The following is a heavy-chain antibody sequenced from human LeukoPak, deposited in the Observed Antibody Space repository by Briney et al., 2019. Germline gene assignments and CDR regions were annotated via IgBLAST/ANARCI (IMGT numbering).Heavy chain of an antibody. CDR3: ARAFVVVVAAAFDI. CDR1: GGTFSSYA. CDR2: IIPIFGTA. D-gene: IGHD2-15*01. Sequence: SVKVSCKASGGTFSSYAISWVRQAPGQGLEWMGGIIPIFGTANYAQKFQGRVTITTDESTSTAYMELSSLRSEDTAVYYCARAFVVVVAAAFDIWGQGAMVTVSS. J-gene: IGHJ3*02. V-gene: IGHV1-69*05.